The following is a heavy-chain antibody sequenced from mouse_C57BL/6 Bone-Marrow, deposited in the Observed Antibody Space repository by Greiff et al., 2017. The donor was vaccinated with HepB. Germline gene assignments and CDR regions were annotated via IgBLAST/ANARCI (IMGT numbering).Heavy chain of an antibody. Sequence: EVQLQQSGTVLARPGASVKMSCKTSGYTFTSYWMHWVKQRPGQGLEWIGAIYPGNSDTSYNQKFKGKAKLTAVTSASTAYMELSSLTNEDSAVYYCTRGGTTVVAPYFDYWGQGTTLTVSS. V-gene: IGHV1-5*01. CDR1: GYTFTSYW. CDR3: TRGGTTVVAPYFDY. CDR2: IYPGNSDT. D-gene: IGHD1-1*01. J-gene: IGHJ2*01.